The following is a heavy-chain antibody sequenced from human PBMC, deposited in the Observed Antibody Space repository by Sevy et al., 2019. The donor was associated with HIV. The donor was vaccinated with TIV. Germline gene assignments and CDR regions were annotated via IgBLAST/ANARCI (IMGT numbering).Heavy chain of an antibody. V-gene: IGHV3-33*01. CDR3: ARVSTYYYDSSGYFGAFDI. D-gene: IGHD3-22*01. Sequence: GGSLRLSCAASGFTFSSYGMHWVRQAPGKGLEWVVVIWYDGSNKYYADSVKGRFTISRDNSKNTLYLQMNSLRAEDTAVYYCARVSTYYYDSSGYFGAFDIWGQGTMVTVSS. J-gene: IGHJ3*02. CDR2: IWYDGSNK. CDR1: GFTFSSYG.